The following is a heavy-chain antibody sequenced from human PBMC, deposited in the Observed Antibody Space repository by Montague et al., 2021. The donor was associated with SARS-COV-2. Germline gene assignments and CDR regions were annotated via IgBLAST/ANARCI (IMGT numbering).Heavy chain of an antibody. CDR1: GFTFSSYE. CDR3: SRLRGYDYGLLYYYYLDV. D-gene: IGHD5-12*01. V-gene: IGHV3-48*03. Sequence: SLRLSCAASGFTFSSYEMNWVRQAPGKGLEWVSYISSSGVTIYYADSVKGRFTISRDYAKNSLYLQMNSLRAEDTAVYYCSRLRGYDYGLLYYYYLDVWGQGATVTGSS. J-gene: IGHJ6*03. CDR2: ISSSGVTI.